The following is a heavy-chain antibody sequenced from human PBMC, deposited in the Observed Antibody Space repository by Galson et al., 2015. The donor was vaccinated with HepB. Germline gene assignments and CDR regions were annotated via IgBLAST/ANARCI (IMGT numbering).Heavy chain of an antibody. Sequence: SLRLSCAASGFTFSSYWMHWVRQAPGKGLVWVSRINSDGSSTSYADSVKGRFTISRDNAKNTLYLQMNSLRAEDTAVYYCASWGSGWYYFDYWGQGTLVTVSS. CDR1: GFTFSSYW. CDR3: ASWGSGWYYFDY. D-gene: IGHD6-19*01. J-gene: IGHJ4*02. CDR2: INSDGSST. V-gene: IGHV3-74*01.